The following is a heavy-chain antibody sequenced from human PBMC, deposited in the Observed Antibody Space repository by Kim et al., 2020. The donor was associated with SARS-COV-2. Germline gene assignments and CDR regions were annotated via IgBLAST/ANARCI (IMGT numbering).Heavy chain of an antibody. V-gene: IGHV7-4-1*02. CDR1: GYTFVDYA. D-gene: IGHD6-19*01. Sequence: ASVKVSCKTSGYTFVDYAINWVRQAPGQGLEWMGWINTYTGNPTYAQGFTGRFVFSLDTSVSTAYLQISSLKAEDTAVYYCARSIPVAGRNYYYGMDVWGQGTTVTVSS. CDR2: INTYTGNP. CDR3: ARSIPVAGRNYYYGMDV. J-gene: IGHJ6*02.